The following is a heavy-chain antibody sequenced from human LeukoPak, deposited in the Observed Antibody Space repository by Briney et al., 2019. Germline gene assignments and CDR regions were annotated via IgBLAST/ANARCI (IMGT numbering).Heavy chain of an antibody. V-gene: IGHV1-69*13. D-gene: IGHD6-13*01. Sequence: GASVKVSCKASGGTFSSYAISWVRQAPGQGLEWMGGIIPIFGTANYAQKFQGRVTITADESTSTAYMELSSLRSEDTAVYYCARVDIAAAGTGDYYYYMDVWGKGDHGHHLL. J-gene: IGHJ6*03. CDR1: GGTFSSYA. CDR3: ARVDIAAAGTGDYYYYMDV. CDR2: IIPIFGTA.